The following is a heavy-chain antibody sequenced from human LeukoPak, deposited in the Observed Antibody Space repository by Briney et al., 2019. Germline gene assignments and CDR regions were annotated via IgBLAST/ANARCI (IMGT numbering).Heavy chain of an antibody. V-gene: IGHV3-11*04. J-gene: IGHJ6*03. CDR1: GFTFSDFY. Sequence: GGSLRLSCAASGFTFSDFYMSWIRQAPGQGLEWLSYISTTGYTIYYADSVKGRFTISRDNTQNSLFLQMDSLRVEDTAVYYCARDYASEYMDVWGKGTTVTVSS. CDR2: ISTTGYTI. D-gene: IGHD3-16*01. CDR3: ARDYASEYMDV.